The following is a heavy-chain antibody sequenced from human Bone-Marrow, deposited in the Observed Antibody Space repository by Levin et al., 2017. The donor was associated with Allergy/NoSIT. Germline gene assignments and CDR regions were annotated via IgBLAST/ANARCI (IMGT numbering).Heavy chain of an antibody. Sequence: LRLSCTVSGGSIRSGGYYWSWIRQHPGTGLEWIGYIYDSGSTSYNPSLESRVAISVDTSKNQFYLKLTSLTAADTAVYYCARIPDTTSEFDYWGQGTLATVSS. CDR1: GGSIRSGGYY. CDR3: ARIPDTTSEFDY. CDR2: IYDSGST. V-gene: IGHV4-31*03. J-gene: IGHJ4*02. D-gene: IGHD5-18*01.